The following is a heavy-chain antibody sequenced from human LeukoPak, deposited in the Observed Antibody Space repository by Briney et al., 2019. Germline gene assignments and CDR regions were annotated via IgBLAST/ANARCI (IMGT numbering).Heavy chain of an antibody. CDR3: ARVGEYDSSGYWVSYYYYMDV. Sequence: ASVKVSCKASGYTFTSYGISWVRQAPGQGLEWMGWISAYNGNTNYAQKLQGRVTMTTDTSTSTAYMELRSLRSDDTAVYCCARVGEYDSSGYWVSYYYYMDVWGKGTTVTVSS. V-gene: IGHV1-18*01. CDR2: ISAYNGNT. J-gene: IGHJ6*03. CDR1: GYTFTSYG. D-gene: IGHD3-22*01.